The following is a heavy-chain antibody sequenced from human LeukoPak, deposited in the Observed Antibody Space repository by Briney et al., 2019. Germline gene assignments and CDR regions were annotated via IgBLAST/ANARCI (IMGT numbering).Heavy chain of an antibody. CDR3: ARERYYDFWSGYWDYYYMDV. J-gene: IGHJ6*03. Sequence: ASVKVSCKASGYTFTSYGISWVRQAPGQGLEWMGWISAYNGNTNYAQKLQGRVTMTTDTSTSTAYMELRGLRSDDTAVYYCARERYYDFWSGYWDYYYMDVWGKGTTVTVSS. V-gene: IGHV1-18*01. CDR2: ISAYNGNT. CDR1: GYTFTSYG. D-gene: IGHD3-3*01.